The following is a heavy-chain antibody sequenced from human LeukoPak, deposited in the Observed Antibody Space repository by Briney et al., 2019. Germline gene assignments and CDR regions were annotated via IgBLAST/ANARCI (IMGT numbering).Heavy chain of an antibody. V-gene: IGHV4-34*01. CDR1: GGSFSGYY. Sequence: SETLSLTCAVYGGSFSGYYWSWIRQPPGKGLEWIGEINHSGSTNYNPSLKSRVTISVDTSKNQFSLKLSSVTAADTAVYYCARRRVAARPYNWFDPWGQGTLVTVSS. CDR2: INHSGST. J-gene: IGHJ5*02. CDR3: ARRRVAARPYNWFDP. D-gene: IGHD6-6*01.